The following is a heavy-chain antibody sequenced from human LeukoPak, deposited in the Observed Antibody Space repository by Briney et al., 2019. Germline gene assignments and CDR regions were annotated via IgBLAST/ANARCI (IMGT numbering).Heavy chain of an antibody. CDR1: GFTFSGYE. Sequence: GGSLRLSCTVSGFTFSGYEMNWVRQAPGKGLEWLSYITSGGSTIYYADSVKGRFTISRDNAKNSLYLQMNSLRAGDTAVYYCASSSYLDYWGRGTLVAVSS. CDR2: ITSGGSTI. D-gene: IGHD2-15*01. V-gene: IGHV3-48*03. J-gene: IGHJ4*02. CDR3: ASSSYLDY.